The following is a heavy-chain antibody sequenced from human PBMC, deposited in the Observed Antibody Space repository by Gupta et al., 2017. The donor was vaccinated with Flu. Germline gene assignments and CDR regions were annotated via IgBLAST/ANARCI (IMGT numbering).Heavy chain of an antibody. J-gene: IGHJ4*02. Sequence: EVQLVESGGGLVQPGRSLRLSCAASGFTFDDYAMHWVRQAPGKGLEWVSGISWNSGSIGYADSVKGRFTISRDNAKNSLYLQMNSLRAEDTALYYCAKGNPTYSSRVSFDYWGQGTLVTVSS. D-gene: IGHD6-13*01. V-gene: IGHV3-9*01. CDR1: GFTFDDYA. CDR3: AKGNPTYSSRVSFDY. CDR2: ISWNSGSI.